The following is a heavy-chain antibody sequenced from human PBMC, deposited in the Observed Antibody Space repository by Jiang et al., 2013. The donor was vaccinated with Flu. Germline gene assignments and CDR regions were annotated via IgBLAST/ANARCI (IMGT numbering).Heavy chain of an antibody. Sequence: QTLSLTCAISGDSVSSNSATWNWIRQSPSRGHEWLGRTYYRSQWYNNYAESVKSRITINPDTSKNQVSLQLTSVTPEDTAVYYCARDGAATHDAFDIWGQGTVVTVSS. CDR1: GDSVSSNSAT. CDR3: ARDGAATHDAFDI. D-gene: IGHD2-15*01. CDR2: TYYRSQWYN. J-gene: IGHJ3*02. V-gene: IGHV6-1*01.